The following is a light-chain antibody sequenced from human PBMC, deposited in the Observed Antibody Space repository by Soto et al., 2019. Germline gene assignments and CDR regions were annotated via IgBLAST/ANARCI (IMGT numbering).Light chain of an antibody. Sequence: DIQMTQSPSTLSASVGDRVTITCRASQSISSWLAWYQQKPGKAPKLLIYKASSLESGVPSRFSGSGSGTEFTLTISSLQPEDFPIYYCQQNNSYSQTFGKGTKV. V-gene: IGKV1-5*03. CDR3: QQNNSYSQT. J-gene: IGKJ1*01. CDR1: QSISSW. CDR2: KAS.